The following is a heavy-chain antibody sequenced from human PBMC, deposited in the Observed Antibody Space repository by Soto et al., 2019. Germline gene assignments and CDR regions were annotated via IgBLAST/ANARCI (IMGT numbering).Heavy chain of an antibody. V-gene: IGHV5-10-1*01. J-gene: IGHJ4*02. CDR2: IDPSDSYT. D-gene: IGHD3-22*01. CDR1: GYSFTSYW. CDR3: ARRSFYDSSGYYQSDY. Sequence: PGESLKISCKGSGYSFTSYWISWVRQMPGKGLEWMGRIDPSDSYTNYSPSFQGHVTISADKSISTAYLQRSSLKASDTAMYYCARRSFYDSSGYYQSDYWGQGTLVTVSS.